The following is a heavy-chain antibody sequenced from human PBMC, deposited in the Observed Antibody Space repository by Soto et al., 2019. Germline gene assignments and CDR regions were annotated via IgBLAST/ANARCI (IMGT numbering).Heavy chain of an antibody. CDR3: ARDGDHYDSIGYYPYYFDY. V-gene: IGHV3-48*02. CDR2: ISSSSSTI. Sequence: EVQLVESGGGLVQPGGSLRLSCAASGFTCSSYSMNWFRQAPGKGLEWVSYISSSSSTIYYADSVKGRFTISRDNARNSLYLQMNSRRDEDTAVYYCARDGDHYDSIGYYPYYFDYWGQGTLVTVSS. CDR1: GFTCSSYS. D-gene: IGHD3-22*01. J-gene: IGHJ4*02.